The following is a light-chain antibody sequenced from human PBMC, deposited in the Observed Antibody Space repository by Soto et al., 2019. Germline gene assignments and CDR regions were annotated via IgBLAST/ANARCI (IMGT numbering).Light chain of an antibody. CDR2: ATS. J-gene: IGKJ4*01. CDR3: QHYGSSPN. CDR1: QSISRSD. Sequence: EVLVTHSPGTVSLSPVESATLSCRASQSISRSDLAWYQHRPVQSPRLLIYATSSRATGIPDRFTGGGAGTGFNLTTSRLEPADYAVSYCQHYGSSPNFGGGNXVDLK. V-gene: IGKV3-20*01.